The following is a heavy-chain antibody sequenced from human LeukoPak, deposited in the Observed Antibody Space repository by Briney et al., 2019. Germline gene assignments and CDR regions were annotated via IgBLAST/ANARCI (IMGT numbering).Heavy chain of an antibody. D-gene: IGHD6-19*01. CDR3: AKGPTQYSSGWLT. J-gene: IGHJ5*02. CDR2: ISYDGSNK. CDR1: GFTFSSYG. V-gene: IGHV3-30*18. Sequence: GGSLRLSCAASGFTFSSYGMHWVRQAPGKGLDWVAVISYDGSNKYYADSVKGRFTISRDNSKNTLYLQMNSLSAEDTAVYYCAKGPTQYSSGWLTWGQGTLVTVSS.